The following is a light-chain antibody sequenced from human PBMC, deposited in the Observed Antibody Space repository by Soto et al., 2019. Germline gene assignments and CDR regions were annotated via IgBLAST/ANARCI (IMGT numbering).Light chain of an antibody. CDR1: QSVSSY. Sequence: EIVLTQSPATLSLSPGERATLSCRASQSVSSYLAWYQQKPGQAPRLLIYDASNRATDIPARFSGSGSGTDFTLTISSLQPEDFAVYYCQQRSGWPWTFGQGTKMEIK. CDR3: QQRSGWPWT. CDR2: DAS. J-gene: IGKJ1*01. V-gene: IGKV3-11*01.